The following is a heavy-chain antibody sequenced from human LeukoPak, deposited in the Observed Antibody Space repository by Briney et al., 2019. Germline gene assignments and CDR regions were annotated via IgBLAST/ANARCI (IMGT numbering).Heavy chain of an antibody. CDR2: ISYDGSNK. CDR3: ATGAGDYYDSSGYSRMVAFDI. Sequence: PGGSLRLSCAASGFTFSSYGMHWVRQAPGKGLEWVAVISYDGSNKYYADSVKGRFTISRDNSKNTLYLQMNSLRAEDTAVYYCATGAGDYYDSSGYSRMVAFDIWGQGTMVTVSS. CDR1: GFTFSSYG. D-gene: IGHD3-22*01. V-gene: IGHV3-30*03. J-gene: IGHJ3*02.